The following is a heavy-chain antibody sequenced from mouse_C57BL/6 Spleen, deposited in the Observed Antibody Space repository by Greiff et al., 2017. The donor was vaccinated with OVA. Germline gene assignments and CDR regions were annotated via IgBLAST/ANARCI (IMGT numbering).Heavy chain of an antibody. V-gene: IGHV1-82*01. D-gene: IGHD2-1*01. CDR2: IYPGDGDT. Sequence: VQLQQSGPELVKPGASVKISCKASGYAFSSSWMNWVKQRPGKGLEWIGRIYPGDGDTNYNGKFKGKATLTADKSSSTAYMQLSSLTSEDSAVYFCARGWYWGAMDYWGQGTSVTVSS. CDR1: GYAFSSSW. J-gene: IGHJ4*01. CDR3: ARGWYWGAMDY.